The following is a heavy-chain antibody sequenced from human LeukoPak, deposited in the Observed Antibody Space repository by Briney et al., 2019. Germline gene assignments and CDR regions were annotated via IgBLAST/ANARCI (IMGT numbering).Heavy chain of an antibody. D-gene: IGHD6-13*01. CDR3: ARGFRSSWAPFDY. CDR1: GGSFSGYY. V-gene: IGHV4-34*01. CDR2: INHSGST. J-gene: IGHJ4*02. Sequence: SETLSLTRAVYGGSFSGYYWSWLRQPPGKGLECIGEINHSGSTNYNPSLKSRVTISVDTSKTQFSLKLSSVTAADTAVYYCARGFRSSWAPFDYWGQGTLVTVSS.